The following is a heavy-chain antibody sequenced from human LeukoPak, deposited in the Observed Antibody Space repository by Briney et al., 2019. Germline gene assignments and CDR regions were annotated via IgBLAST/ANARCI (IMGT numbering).Heavy chain of an antibody. J-gene: IGHJ3*02. Sequence: VQPGGSLRLSCAASGFTFSNFWMSWVRQAPGKGLEWVANIKEDGSEKYFADSVKGRFTISRDNAKTLVYLQMNSLSVDDTAMYYCARHSRPNSRVGVTDIWGQGTMATVSS. CDR1: GFTFSNFW. D-gene: IGHD1-26*01. CDR2: IKEDGSEK. V-gene: IGHV3-7*01. CDR3: ARHSRPNSRVGVTDI.